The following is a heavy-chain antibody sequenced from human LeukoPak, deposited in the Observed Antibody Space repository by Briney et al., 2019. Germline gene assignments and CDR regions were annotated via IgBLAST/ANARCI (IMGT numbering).Heavy chain of an antibody. CDR1: GFTYSTYW. CDR3: ALTMNTVTLHY. CDR2: INSDGSST. D-gene: IGHD4-17*01. V-gene: IGHV3-74*01. Sequence: GGSLRLSCAASGFTYSTYWMHWVRQAPGKGLVWVSRINSDGSSTSYADSVKGRFTISRDSAKNTLYLQMNSLRAEDTAVYYCALTMNTVTLHYWGLGTLVTVSS. J-gene: IGHJ4*02.